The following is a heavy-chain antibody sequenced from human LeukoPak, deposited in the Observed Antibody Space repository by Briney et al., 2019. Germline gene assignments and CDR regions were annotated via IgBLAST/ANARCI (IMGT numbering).Heavy chain of an antibody. CDR2: INPNGGGT. Sequence: ASVKVSCEASGYTFTSYGISWVRQAPGQGLEWMGWINPNGGGTNYAQKFQGRVTMTRDTSISTAYMELSRLRSDDTAVYYCARDLRYSGWASRHDAFDIWGQGTMVTVSS. CDR3: ARDLRYSGWASRHDAFDI. V-gene: IGHV1-2*02. J-gene: IGHJ3*02. CDR1: GYTFTSYG. D-gene: IGHD6-19*01.